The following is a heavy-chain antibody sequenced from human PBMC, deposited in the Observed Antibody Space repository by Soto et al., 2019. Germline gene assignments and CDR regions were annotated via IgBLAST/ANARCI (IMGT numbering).Heavy chain of an antibody. V-gene: IGHV3-7*01. D-gene: IGHD3-22*01. Sequence: PGGSLRLSCAASGFTLSSYWMSWVRQAPGKGLEWVANINQDGSGKYYVDSVKGRFTISRDNAKNSLYLQMNSLRAEDTAVYYCARDQHYYDSSGSYFYYLDYWGQGTLVTVSS. CDR2: INQDGSGK. J-gene: IGHJ4*02. CDR3: ARDQHYYDSSGSYFYYLDY. CDR1: GFTLSSYW.